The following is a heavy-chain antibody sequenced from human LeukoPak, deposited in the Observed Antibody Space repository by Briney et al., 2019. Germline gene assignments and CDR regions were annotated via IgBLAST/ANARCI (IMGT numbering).Heavy chain of an antibody. V-gene: IGHV4-61*02. CDR1: GGSISSGSYY. CDR2: IYTSGST. D-gene: IGHD5-12*01. J-gene: IGHJ4*02. Sequence: SETLSLTCTVSGGSISSGSYYWSWIRQPAGKGLEWIGRIYTSGSTNYNPSLKSRVTISVDTSKNQFSLKLSSVAAADTAVYYCARARWLLEFDYWGQGTLVTVSS. CDR3: ARARWLLEFDY.